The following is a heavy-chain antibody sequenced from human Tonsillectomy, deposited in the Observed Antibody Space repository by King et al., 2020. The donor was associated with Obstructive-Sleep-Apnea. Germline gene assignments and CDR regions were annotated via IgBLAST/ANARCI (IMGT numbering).Heavy chain of an antibody. V-gene: IGHV1-18*01. D-gene: IGHD6-19*01. Sequence: QLVQSGAEVKKPGASVKVSCKASGYTFTSYGISWVRQAPGQGLEGLGWVSAYNGNTNCAQKRQGRVTITTDTPTSTTYMELRSLRSDDTAVYYCARDGAVAGEYFDYWGQGTLVTVSS. J-gene: IGHJ4*02. CDR2: VSAYNGNT. CDR3: ARDGAVAGEYFDY. CDR1: GYTFTSYG.